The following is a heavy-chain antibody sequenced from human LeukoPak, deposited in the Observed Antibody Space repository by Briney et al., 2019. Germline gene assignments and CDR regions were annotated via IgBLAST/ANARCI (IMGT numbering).Heavy chain of an antibody. CDR3: ARDRSGGSGYYGYYFDY. CDR1: GGSIGSYY. J-gene: IGHJ4*02. V-gene: IGHV4-59*01. CDR2: IYYSGST. Sequence: SETLSLTCIVSGGSIGSYYWSWIRQPPGKGLEWNGHIYYSGSTDYNPSLRSRVTISVDTSKNQFSLRLSSVTAADTAVYYCARDRSGGSGYYGYYFDYWGQGTLVSVSS. D-gene: IGHD3-22*01.